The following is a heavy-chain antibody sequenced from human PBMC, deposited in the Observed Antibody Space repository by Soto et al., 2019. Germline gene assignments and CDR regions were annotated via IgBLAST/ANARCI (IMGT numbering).Heavy chain of an antibody. CDR1: GGTFSSYT. V-gene: IGHV1-69*02. CDR2: IIPILGIA. D-gene: IGHD6-6*01. J-gene: IGHJ6*03. Sequence: QVQLVQSGAEVKKPGSSVKVSCKASGGTFSSYTISWVRQAPGQGLEWMGRIIPILGIANYAQKFQGRVTITADKSTSTDYMELSSPRSEDTAVYYCARGHSSSSGYFYYYMDVWGKGTTVTVSS. CDR3: ARGHSSSSGYFYYYMDV.